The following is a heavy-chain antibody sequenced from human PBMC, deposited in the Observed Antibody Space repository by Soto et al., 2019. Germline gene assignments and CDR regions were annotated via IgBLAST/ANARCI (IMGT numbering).Heavy chain of an antibody. J-gene: IGHJ4*02. Sequence: SETLSLTYAVSGGSISSGGYSWSWIRQPPGKGLEWIGYIYHSGSTHYNPSLKSRVTISVDTSKNQFSLKLSSVTAADTAVYYCARGSVVAATLFDYWGQGTLVTVSS. D-gene: IGHD2-15*01. CDR1: GGSISSGGYS. CDR3: ARGSVVAATLFDY. CDR2: IYHSGST. V-gene: IGHV4-30-2*05.